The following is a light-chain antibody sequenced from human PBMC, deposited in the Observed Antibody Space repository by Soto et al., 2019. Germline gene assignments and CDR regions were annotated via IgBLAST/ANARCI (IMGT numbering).Light chain of an antibody. CDR3: QQAFNSPPWT. V-gene: IGKV1-39*01. CDR1: QNIDFY. CDR2: GAS. J-gene: IGKJ1*01. Sequence: DIQMTQSPSSLSASVGDTVTITCRASQNIDFYLNWYQQKPGTAPKVLISGASSLQRGVPSRLSGSGSGTEFTLTINNLQPEDFASYFCQQAFNSPPWTFGRRTKVDVK.